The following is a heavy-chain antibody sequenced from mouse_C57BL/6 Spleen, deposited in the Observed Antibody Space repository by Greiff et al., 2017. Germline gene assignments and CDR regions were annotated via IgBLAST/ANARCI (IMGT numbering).Heavy chain of an antibody. J-gene: IGHJ2*01. Sequence: EVQLQQSGPGLVKPSQSLSLTCSVTGYSITSGYYWNWIRQFPGNILEWMGYISYDGSNNYNPYLKDRISITRDTSKNQFFLKLNSVTTEDTATYYCARRGYGSSSGSFDYWGQGTTLTVSS. CDR3: ARRGYGSSSGSFDY. D-gene: IGHD1-1*01. CDR1: GYSITSGYY. CDR2: ISYDGSN. V-gene: IGHV3-6*01.